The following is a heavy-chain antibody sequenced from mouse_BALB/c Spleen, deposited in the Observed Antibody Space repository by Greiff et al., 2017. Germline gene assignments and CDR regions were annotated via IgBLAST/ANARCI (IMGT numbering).Heavy chain of an antibody. CDR2: IYPGNSDT. J-gene: IGHJ4*01. CDR3: TRVYYDYEGARDY. D-gene: IGHD2-4*01. CDR1: GYSFTSYW. V-gene: IGHV1-5*01. Sequence: EVQLQQSGTVLARPGASVKMSCKASGYSFTSYWMHWVKQRPGQGLEWIGAIYPGNSDTSYNQKFKGKAKLTAVTSASTAYMELSSLTNEDSAVYYCTRVYYDYEGARDYWGQGTSVTVSS.